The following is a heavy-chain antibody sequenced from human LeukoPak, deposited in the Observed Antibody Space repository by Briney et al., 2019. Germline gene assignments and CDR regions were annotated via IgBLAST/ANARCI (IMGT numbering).Heavy chain of an antibody. Sequence: GGSLTLSCVASGFTCGTYSMNGLRQVPGKGLEWFASISKVENTKYADSVKGRFTISRDSAKNRLYLQMKNLRADDTAVYYCAKGPGGVGPGRLNIFGVVHYWGQGTLVTVSP. D-gene: IGHD3-3*02. J-gene: IGHJ4*02. CDR3: AKGPGGVGPGRLNIFGVVHY. CDR2: ISKVENT. V-gene: IGHV3-23*01. CDR1: GFTCGTYS.